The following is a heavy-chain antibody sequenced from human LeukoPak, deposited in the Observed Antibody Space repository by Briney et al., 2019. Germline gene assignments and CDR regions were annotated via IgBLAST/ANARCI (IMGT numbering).Heavy chain of an antibody. CDR2: INPSGGST. J-gene: IGHJ6*03. CDR3: ARGRGLATYYYYYMDV. V-gene: IGHV1-46*01. CDR1: GYTFTSYY. D-gene: IGHD3-10*01. Sequence: ASVTVSCKAPGYTFTSYYMHWVRQAPGQGLEWMGIINPSGGSTSYAQKFQGRVTMTRDMSTSTVYMELSSLRSEDTAVYYCARGRGLATYYYYYMDVWGKGTTVTVSS.